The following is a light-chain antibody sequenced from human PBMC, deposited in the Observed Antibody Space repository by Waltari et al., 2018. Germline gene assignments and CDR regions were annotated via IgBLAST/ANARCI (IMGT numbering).Light chain of an antibody. CDR2: DAV. CDR1: QGAGSN. CDR3: QLETNKPSGIN. V-gene: IGKV3-11*01. J-gene: IGKJ4*01. Sequence: EVVLTQSPATLSLTPGETATLSCRATQGAGSNLAWYQQKPGQPPRLLIYDAVIRATGIPGRFSGSEFGAEFTPTNRGPGPEGFAGYYCQLETNKPSGINFGGGTKVQIK.